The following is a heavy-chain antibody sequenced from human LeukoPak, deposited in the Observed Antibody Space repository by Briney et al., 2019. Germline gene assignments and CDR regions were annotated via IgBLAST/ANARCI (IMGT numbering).Heavy chain of an antibody. J-gene: IGHJ4*02. CDR2: ISGSGDST. CDR3: AKQGCSGGSCYFDY. V-gene: IGHV3-23*01. Sequence: GGPLRLSCAASGFTFSSYAMSWVRQAPGNGLEWVSGISGSGDSTYYADSVKGRFTISRDNSKNTLYLQMNSLRAEDTAVYYCAKQGCSGGSCYFDYWGQGTLVTVSS. CDR1: GFTFSSYA. D-gene: IGHD2-15*01.